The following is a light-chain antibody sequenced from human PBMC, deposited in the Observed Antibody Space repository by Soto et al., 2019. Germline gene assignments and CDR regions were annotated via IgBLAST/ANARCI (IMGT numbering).Light chain of an antibody. CDR2: DVS. CDR3: SSYASSSTVV. CDR1: SSDVGGYNY. V-gene: IGLV2-14*01. J-gene: IGLJ2*01. Sequence: QSALTQPASVSGSPGQSITISCTGTSSDVGGYNYVFWYQQHPGKAPKLMIYDVSNRPSGVSTRFSGSKSGNTASLTISGLQADDEADYYCSSYASSSTVVFGGGTKLTVL.